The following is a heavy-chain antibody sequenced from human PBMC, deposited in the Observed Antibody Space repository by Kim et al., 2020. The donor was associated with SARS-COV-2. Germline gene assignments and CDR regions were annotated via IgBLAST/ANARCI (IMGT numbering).Heavy chain of an antibody. Sequence: GGSLRLSCAASGFTVSSNYMSWVRQAPGKGLEWVSVIYSGGSTYYADSVKGRFTISRHNSKNTLYLQMNSLRAEDTAVYYCATFTHYYDSSGYSYWGQGTLVTVSS. CDR3: ATFTHYYDSSGYSY. J-gene: IGHJ4*02. CDR1: GFTVSSNY. V-gene: IGHV3-53*04. CDR2: IYSGGST. D-gene: IGHD3-22*01.